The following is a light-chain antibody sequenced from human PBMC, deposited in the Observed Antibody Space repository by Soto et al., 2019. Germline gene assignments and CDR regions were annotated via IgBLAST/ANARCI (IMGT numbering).Light chain of an antibody. CDR3: QQRSNWPLT. Sequence: EIVLTQSPATLSLSPGERATLSCRASQSVSSYLAWYQQKPGQAPRLLIYEASNRATGIPGRFSGSGSGTDFTLTISCLEPEDFGVYYCQQRSNWPLTFGGGTKVEIK. V-gene: IGKV3-11*01. CDR2: EAS. J-gene: IGKJ4*01. CDR1: QSVSSY.